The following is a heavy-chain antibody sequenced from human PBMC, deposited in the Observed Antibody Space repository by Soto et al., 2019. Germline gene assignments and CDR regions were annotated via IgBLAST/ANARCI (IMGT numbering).Heavy chain of an antibody. CDR2: ISGSGGST. CDR3: ARVRGGWYYFDY. V-gene: IGHV3-23*01. D-gene: IGHD6-19*01. J-gene: IGHJ4*02. Sequence: GGSLRLSCAASGFTFSSYAMSWVRQAPGKGLEWVSAISGSGGSTYYADSVKGRFTISRDNAENSLYLQMHSLRADDTAVYYCARVRGGWYYFDYWGQGTLVTVSS. CDR1: GFTFSSYA.